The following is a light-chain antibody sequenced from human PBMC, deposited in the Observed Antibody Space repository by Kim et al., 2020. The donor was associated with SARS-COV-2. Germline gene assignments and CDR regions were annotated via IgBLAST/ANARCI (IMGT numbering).Light chain of an antibody. J-gene: IGKJ4*01. Sequence: EIVLTQSPATLSLSPGERATLSCRASQSVQSHLAWYQQKPGQAPRLLMYNGSNRATGIPARFSGSGSETDFTLIISSLEPEDFAVYYCQQRLSWPLTFGGGTRVDIK. CDR1: QSVQSH. CDR2: NGS. V-gene: IGKV3-11*01. CDR3: QQRLSWPLT.